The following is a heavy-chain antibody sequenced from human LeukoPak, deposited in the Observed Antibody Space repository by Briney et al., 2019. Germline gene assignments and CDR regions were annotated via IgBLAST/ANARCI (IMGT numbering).Heavy chain of an antibody. J-gene: IGHJ4*02. V-gene: IGHV3-21*05. CDR2: ISASGRDI. CDR1: RFTFSTYS. CDR3: ARGGLEGGDYDFWSGYYRFFEFDY. D-gene: IGHD3-3*01. Sequence: PGGSLRLSCAASRFTFSTYSMNWVRQAPGKGLEWISYISASGRDIYYADSVKGRFTISRDNAKNSLYLQMNSLRAEDTAVYYCARGGLEGGDYDFWSGYYRFFEFDYWGQGTLVTVSS.